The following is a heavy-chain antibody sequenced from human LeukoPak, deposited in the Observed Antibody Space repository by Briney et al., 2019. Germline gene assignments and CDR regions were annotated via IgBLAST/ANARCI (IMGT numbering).Heavy chain of an antibody. V-gene: IGHV3-30*18. CDR1: RFTFSSYG. J-gene: IGHJ4*02. CDR2: ISYDGSNK. CDR3: AKPTYYYGSGSYYPFDY. D-gene: IGHD3-10*01. Sequence: GGSLRLSCAASRFTFSSYGMHRVRQAPGKGLEWVAVISYDGSNKYYADSVKGRFTISRDNSKNTLYLQMNSLRAEDTAVYYCAKPTYYYGSGSYYPFDYWGQGTLVTVSS.